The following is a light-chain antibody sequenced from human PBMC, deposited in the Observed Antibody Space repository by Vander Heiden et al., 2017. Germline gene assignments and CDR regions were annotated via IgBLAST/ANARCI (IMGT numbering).Light chain of an antibody. J-gene: IGLJ3*02. CDR2: GNT. V-gene: IGLV1-40*01. CDR1: SSNIGAGYD. CDR3: QSYDHGLSGV. Sequence: QSVLTQPPSVSAPPGQRVTISCPGSSSNIGAGYDVHWYQHLPGTAPKLLIYGNTYRPSGVPDRFSGSKSSTAASLAITGLQSDDEAYYYCQSYDHGLSGVFGGGTKLTVL.